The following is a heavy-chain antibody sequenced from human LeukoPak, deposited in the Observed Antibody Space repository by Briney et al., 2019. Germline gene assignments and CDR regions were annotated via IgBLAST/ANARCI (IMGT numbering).Heavy chain of an antibody. J-gene: IGHJ4*02. Sequence: GGSLRLSCAASGFTFSSYGMLWVRQAPGKGLEWVAVIWYGGSNKYYADSVKGRFTISRDNSKNTLYLQMNSQRAEDTAVYYCARAGPAARPGGYFDYWGQGTLVTVSS. CDR2: IWYGGSNK. D-gene: IGHD6-6*01. CDR1: GFTFSSYG. CDR3: ARAGPAARPGGYFDY. V-gene: IGHV3-33*01.